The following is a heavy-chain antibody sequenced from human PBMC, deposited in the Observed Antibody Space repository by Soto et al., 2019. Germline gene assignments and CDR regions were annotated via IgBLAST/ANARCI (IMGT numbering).Heavy chain of an antibody. CDR2: IRSSSSYI. Sequence: GGSLRLSCAASGFTFSSYSMNWVRQAPGKGLEWVSSIRSSSSYIYYADSVKGRFTISRDNAKNSLYLQMKSLRGEASAVYYCARALRPGYRGPLMHDAFDIWGQGTMVTVSS. CDR3: ARALRPGYRGPLMHDAFDI. V-gene: IGHV3-21*01. D-gene: IGHD6-13*01. CDR1: GFTFSSYS. J-gene: IGHJ3*02.